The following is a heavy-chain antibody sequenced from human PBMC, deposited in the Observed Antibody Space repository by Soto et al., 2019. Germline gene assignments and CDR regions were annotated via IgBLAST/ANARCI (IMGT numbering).Heavy chain of an antibody. V-gene: IGHV1-69*12. CDR2: IIPIFGTA. J-gene: IGHJ5*02. Sequence: QVQLVQSGAEVKKPGSSVKVSCKASGGTFSSYAISWVRQAPGQGLEWMGGIIPIFGTANYAQKFQGRVTITADASTSTAYMELSSLRYEETAVYYWARDGTGGGSTVRHDWFAPWGQGTLVTVSS. CDR3: ARDGTGGGSTVRHDWFAP. D-gene: IGHD1-26*01. CDR1: GGTFSSYA.